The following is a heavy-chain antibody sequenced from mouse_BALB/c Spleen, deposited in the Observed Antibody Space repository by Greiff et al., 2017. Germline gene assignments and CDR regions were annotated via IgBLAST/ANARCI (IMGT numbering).Heavy chain of an antibody. CDR2: IWAGGST. CDR3: ARREPYAMDY. CDR1: GFSLTSYG. J-gene: IGHJ4*01. Sequence: VKVVESGPGLVAPSQSLSITCTVSGFSLTSYGVHWVRQPPGKGLEWLGVIWAGGSTNYNSALMSRLSISKDNSKSQVFLKMNSLQTDDTAMYYCARREPYAMDYWGQGTSVTVSS. V-gene: IGHV2-9*02.